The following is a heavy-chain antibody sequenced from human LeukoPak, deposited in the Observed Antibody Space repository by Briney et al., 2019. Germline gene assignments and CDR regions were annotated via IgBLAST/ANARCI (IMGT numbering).Heavy chain of an antibody. Sequence: GGSLRLSCADSGLTFSRYWMHWVRQTPGKGLVWVSCISADGSVTRYADSVKGRFTISRDNTKSTLYLQMHSLRAEDTAVYYCATSGGDGSRMGFDPWGQGTLVTVSS. D-gene: IGHD2-15*01. CDR2: ISADGSVT. CDR3: ATSGGDGSRMGFDP. CDR1: GLTFSRYW. J-gene: IGHJ5*02. V-gene: IGHV3-74*01.